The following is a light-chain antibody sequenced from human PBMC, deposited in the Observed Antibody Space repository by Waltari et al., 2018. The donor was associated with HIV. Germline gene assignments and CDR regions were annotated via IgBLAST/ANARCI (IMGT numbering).Light chain of an antibody. CDR3: QQYYKTPWT. J-gene: IGKJ1*01. CDR2: WAS. CDR1: LSILHGSNDKNY. V-gene: IGKV4-1*01. Sequence: DIVMTLSPESLAVALSEMTTINCKAILSILHGSNDKNYLAWYQQRAGQSSKLLIYWASTRESGVPERFNGSVSGTDFTLTISSLQAEDVAVYYCQQYYKTPWTFGRGTKVQI.